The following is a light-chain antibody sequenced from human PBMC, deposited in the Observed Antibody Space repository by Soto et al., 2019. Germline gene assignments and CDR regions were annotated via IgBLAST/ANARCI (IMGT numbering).Light chain of an antibody. V-gene: IGKV1-5*01. CDR3: QQYNNYPRT. Sequence: DIQMTQSPTTLSASIGGRVTITCRASESIRTWLAWYQHKPGKAPKFLIYDASTLESGVPSRFSGSGSRTEFTLTISSLQPDDFATYYCQQYNNYPRTFGQGTKVDIK. CDR2: DAS. CDR1: ESIRTW. J-gene: IGKJ1*01.